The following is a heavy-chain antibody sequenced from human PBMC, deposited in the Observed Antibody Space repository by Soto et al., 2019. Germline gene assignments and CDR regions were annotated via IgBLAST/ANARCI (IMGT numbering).Heavy chain of an antibody. Sequence: QVQLVQAGAEVKKPGASVKVSCKASGYTFTSYGISWVRQAPGQGLEWMGWINTYNGNTNYAQNLQGRVTMTTDTSTSTAYLELRSLRSDDTAVYYCARDPAHCSGVSCLGTGWFDPGGQGTLVTFSS. V-gene: IGHV1-18*01. J-gene: IGHJ5*02. CDR3: ARDPAHCSGVSCLGTGWFDP. D-gene: IGHD2-15*01. CDR1: GYTFTSYG. CDR2: INTYNGNT.